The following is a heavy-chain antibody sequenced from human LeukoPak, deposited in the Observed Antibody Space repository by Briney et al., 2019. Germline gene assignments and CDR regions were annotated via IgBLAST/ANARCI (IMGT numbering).Heavy chain of an antibody. D-gene: IGHD4-17*01. CDR2: FYYGGSA. J-gene: IGHJ3*02. CDR3: ARVRGLYGDYPGGAFDI. V-gene: IGHV4-59*08. Sequence: SETLSLTCAVYGGSFSGYYWSWIRQPPGKGLEWIGSFYYGGSANYNPSLKSRITISVDTSKNQFSLRLASVTAADTAVYYCARVRGLYGDYPGGAFDIWGQGTMVTVSS. CDR1: GGSFSGYY.